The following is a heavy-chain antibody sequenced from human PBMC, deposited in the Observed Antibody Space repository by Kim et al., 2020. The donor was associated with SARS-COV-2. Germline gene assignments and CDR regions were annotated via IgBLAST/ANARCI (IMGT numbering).Heavy chain of an antibody. CDR1: GFTFSSYS. D-gene: IGHD1-1*01. CDR3: AREPSYNLGRLYYYYYGMDV. Sequence: GGSLRLSCAASGFTFSSYSMNWVRQAPGKGLEWVSYISSSSSTIYYADSVKGRFTISRDNAKNSLYLQMNSLRAEDTAVYYCAREPSYNLGRLYYYYYGMDVWGQGTTVTVSS. V-gene: IGHV3-48*04. J-gene: IGHJ6*02. CDR2: ISSSSSTI.